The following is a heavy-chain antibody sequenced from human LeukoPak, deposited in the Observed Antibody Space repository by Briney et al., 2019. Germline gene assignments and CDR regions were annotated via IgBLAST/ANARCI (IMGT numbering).Heavy chain of an antibody. CDR2: ISYDGTNK. CDR1: GFTFSRYA. Sequence: RGSLRLSCAASGFTFSRYAMHWVRQTPGKGLEWVAIISYDGTNKYYADSVKGRFTISRDNSKNTLYLQMNSLRAEDTAVYYCARGRGVGATALDYWGQGTLVTVSS. J-gene: IGHJ4*02. V-gene: IGHV3-30*04. D-gene: IGHD1-26*01. CDR3: ARGRGVGATALDY.